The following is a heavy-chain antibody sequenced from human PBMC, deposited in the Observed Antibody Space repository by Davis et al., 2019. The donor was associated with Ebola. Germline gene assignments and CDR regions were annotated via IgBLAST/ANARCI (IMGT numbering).Heavy chain of an antibody. J-gene: IGHJ4*02. D-gene: IGHD3-22*01. Sequence: SGPTLVKPTQTLTLTCTFSGFSLSTRKMSVSWIRQPPGKALEWLARIDWDDDKYYSTSLKTRLTISKDTSKNQVVLTMTNMDPVDTATYYCARGHYYDSSGYYLSYLDYWGQGTVVTVSS. CDR1: GFSLSTRKMS. CDR3: ARGHYYDSSGYYLSYLDY. V-gene: IGHV2-70*11. CDR2: IDWDDDK.